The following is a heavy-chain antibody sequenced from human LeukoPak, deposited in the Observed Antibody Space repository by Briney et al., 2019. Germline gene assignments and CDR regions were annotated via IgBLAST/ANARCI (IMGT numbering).Heavy chain of an antibody. J-gene: IGHJ4*02. V-gene: IGHV3-23*01. D-gene: IGHD3-22*01. CDR1: GFTFTSYA. CDR3: AKGTIVVVITTLAFDY. Sequence: GGSLRLSCAAFGFTFTSYAMTWVRQAPGKGLEWVSIISGNGGNSYYGDSVKGRFIISRDNSKNTLYLQMNSLRAEDTAVYYCAKGTIVVVITTLAFDYWGQGTLVTVSS. CDR2: ISGNGGNS.